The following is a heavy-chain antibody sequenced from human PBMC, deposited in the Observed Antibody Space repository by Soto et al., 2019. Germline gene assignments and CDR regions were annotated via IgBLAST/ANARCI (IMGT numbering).Heavy chain of an antibody. J-gene: IGHJ6*02. D-gene: IGHD3-10*01. Sequence: QMPLVQSGPEVKKPGTSVKVSCKASGFTFTSSAVQWVRQARGQRLEWIGWIVVGSGNTNYAQKFQERVTITRDMSTSTAYMELSSLRSEDTAVYYCAADRSYYGSGSYPAPYYYYGMDVWGQGTTVTVSS. CDR2: IVVGSGNT. V-gene: IGHV1-58*01. CDR1: GFTFTSSA. CDR3: AADRSYYGSGSYPAPYYYYGMDV.